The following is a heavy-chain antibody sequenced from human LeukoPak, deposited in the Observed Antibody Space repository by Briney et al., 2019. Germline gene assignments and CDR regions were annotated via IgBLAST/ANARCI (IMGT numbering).Heavy chain of an antibody. D-gene: IGHD3-10*01. CDR2: INHSGST. J-gene: IGHJ4*02. V-gene: IGHV4-34*01. Sequence: SETLSLTCAVYGGSFSGYYWSWIRQPPGKGLEWIGEINHSGSTNYNPSLKSRVTIPVDTSKNQFSLKLGSVTAADTAVYYCARVYGSGSYLRYFDYWGQGTLVTVSS. CDR1: GGSFSGYY. CDR3: ARVYGSGSYLRYFDY.